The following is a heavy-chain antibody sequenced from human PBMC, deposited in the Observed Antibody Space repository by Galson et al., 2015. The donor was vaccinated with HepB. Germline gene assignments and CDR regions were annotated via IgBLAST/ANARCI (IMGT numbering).Heavy chain of an antibody. CDR2: IYPGASET. CDR1: GYRFSMYW. D-gene: IGHD2-15*01. Sequence: QSGAEVKKPRESLKISCEGSGYRFSMYWIGWVRQMPGRGLEWMGSIYPGASETRYSPSFQGQVTISADKSISTAYLQWSSLKASDTAMYYCARRQIHGGGIYSMDVWGQGTTVTVSS. CDR3: ARRQIHGGGIYSMDV. V-gene: IGHV5-51*01. J-gene: IGHJ6*02.